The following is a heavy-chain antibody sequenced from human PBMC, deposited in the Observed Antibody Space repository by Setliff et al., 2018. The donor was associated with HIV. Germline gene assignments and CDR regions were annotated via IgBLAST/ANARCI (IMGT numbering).Heavy chain of an antibody. CDR3: ASQPSGHFYYYMHV. CDR1: GGSFSGYY. CDR2: IYYSGSA. Sequence: SETLSLTCAVYGGSFSGYYWAWIRQPPGKGLEWIGSIYYSGSAYYNPSLKSRVTISVDTSKNQFSLKVSSVTGADTGVYYCASQPSGHFYYYMHVWGKGTTVTVSS. D-gene: IGHD1-1*01. J-gene: IGHJ6*03. V-gene: IGHV4-39*07.